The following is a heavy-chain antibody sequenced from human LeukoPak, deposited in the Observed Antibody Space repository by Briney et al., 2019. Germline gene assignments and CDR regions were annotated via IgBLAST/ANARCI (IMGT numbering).Heavy chain of an antibody. CDR2: ISAYNGNT. V-gene: IGHV1-18*01. Sequence: ASVKVSCKASGYTFTSYGISWVRQAPGQGLEWMGWISAYNGNTNYAQKLQGRVTMTTDTSTSTAYMELRSLRSDDTAVYYCARVGAVAGPGGWFDPWGQGTLVTVSS. CDR1: GYTFTSYG. J-gene: IGHJ5*02. D-gene: IGHD6-19*01. CDR3: ARVGAVAGPGGWFDP.